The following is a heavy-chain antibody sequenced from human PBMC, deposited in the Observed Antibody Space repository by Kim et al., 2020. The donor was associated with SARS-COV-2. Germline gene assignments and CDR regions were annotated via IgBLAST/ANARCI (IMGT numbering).Heavy chain of an antibody. CDR2: ISSSSSYI. CDR3: ARSGGYCSSTSCYMEGY. D-gene: IGHD2-2*02. J-gene: IGHJ2*01. CDR1: GFTFSSYS. Sequence: GGSLRLSCAASGFTFSSYSMNWVRQAPGKGLEWVSSISSSSSYINYADSVKGRFTISRDNAKNSLYLQMNSLRAEDTAVYYCARSGGYCSSTSCYMEGY. V-gene: IGHV3-21*01.